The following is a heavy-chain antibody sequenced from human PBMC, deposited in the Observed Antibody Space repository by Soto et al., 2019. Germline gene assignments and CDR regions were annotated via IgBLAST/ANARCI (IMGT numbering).Heavy chain of an antibody. CDR2: IIPIFGTE. V-gene: IGHV1-69*01. CDR1: VGTFSSYA. D-gene: IGHD6-13*01. Sequence: QVQLVQSGAEVKKPGSSVRVSCKASVGTFSSYAISWVRQAPGQGLEWMGGIIPIFGTENYAQKFQGRVTITADESTSTAYMELSSLSSEDRGVYFCARDRIAGGKYYYGMDVWGQGTTVTVSS. J-gene: IGHJ6*02. CDR3: ARDRIAGGKYYYGMDV.